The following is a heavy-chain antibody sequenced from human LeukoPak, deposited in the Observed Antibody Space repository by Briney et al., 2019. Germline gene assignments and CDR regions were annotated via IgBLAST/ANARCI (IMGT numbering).Heavy chain of an antibody. CDR3: ARDSSGWSFDY. CDR2: ISYDGSNK. Sequence: PGGSLRLSCAASAFTFSSYWMSWVRQAPGKGLEWVAVISYDGSNKYYADSVKGRFTISRDNFKNTLYLQMNSLRAEDTAVYYCARDSSGWSFDYWGQGTLVTVSS. D-gene: IGHD6-19*01. J-gene: IGHJ4*02. CDR1: AFTFSSYW. V-gene: IGHV3-30-3*01.